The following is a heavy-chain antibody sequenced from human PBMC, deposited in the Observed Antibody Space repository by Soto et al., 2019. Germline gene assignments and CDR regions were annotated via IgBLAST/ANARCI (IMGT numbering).Heavy chain of an antibody. J-gene: IGHJ6*02. Sequence: ASVKVSCKASGYTFTGYYVHWVRQAPGQGLEWMGWINPNSGDTYLAQRFQGRVTMNRDTSIGTAYMELRGLTSDDTAEYYCAKGGAIVAAGTRVYLYNAMDVWGQGPKGNVSS. CDR3: AKGGAIVAAGTRVYLYNAMDV. V-gene: IGHV1-2*02. CDR1: GYTFTGYY. D-gene: IGHD1-26*01. CDR2: INPNSGDT.